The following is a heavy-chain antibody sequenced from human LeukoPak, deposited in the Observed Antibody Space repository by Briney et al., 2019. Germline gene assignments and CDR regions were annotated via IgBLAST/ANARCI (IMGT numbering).Heavy chain of an antibody. J-gene: IGHJ4*02. CDR3: TTRGTHTSGWD. CDR2: IKTITAGGTT. Sequence: PGGSLRLSCAASGSTFSNAWMTWVRQAPGKGLEWVGRIKTITAGGTTDNAAPVKGRFTISRDDSKNTLYLQMNSLKTEDTAVYYCTTRGTHTSGWDWGQGTLVTVSS. V-gene: IGHV3-15*01. D-gene: IGHD6-19*01. CDR1: GSTFSNAW.